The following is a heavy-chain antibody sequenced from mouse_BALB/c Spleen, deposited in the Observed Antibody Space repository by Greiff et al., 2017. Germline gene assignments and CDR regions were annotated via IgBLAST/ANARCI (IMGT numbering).Heavy chain of an antibody. V-gene: IGHV3-6*02. D-gene: IGHD2-1*01. Sequence: EVQLVESGPGLVKPSQSLSLTCSVTGYSITSGYYWNWIRQFPGNKLEWMGYISYDGSNNYNPSLKNRISITRDTSKNQFFLKLNSVTTEDTATYYCARVSVYYGNYVFDYWGQGTTLTVSS. CDR3: ARVSVYYGNYVFDY. CDR2: ISYDGSN. J-gene: IGHJ2*01. CDR1: GYSITSGYY.